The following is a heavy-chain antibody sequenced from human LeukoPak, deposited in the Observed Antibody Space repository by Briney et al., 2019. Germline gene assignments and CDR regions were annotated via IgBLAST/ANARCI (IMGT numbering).Heavy chain of an antibody. J-gene: IGHJ5*02. V-gene: IGHV4-39*01. D-gene: IGHD3-10*01. CDR2: IYYSGST. CDR1: GGSFSSSGYY. Sequence: ASETLSLTCSVPGGSFSSSGYYWGWIRQPPGKGLEWIGSIYYSGSTYYNPSLKSRVTISVDTSKNQFSLKLSSVTAADTAVYYCARQELLFPVRGVQYNWFDPWGQGTLVTVSS. CDR3: ARQELLFPVRGVQYNWFDP.